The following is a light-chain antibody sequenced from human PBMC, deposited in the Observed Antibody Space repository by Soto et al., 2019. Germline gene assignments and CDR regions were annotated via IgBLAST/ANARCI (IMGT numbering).Light chain of an antibody. J-gene: IGKJ2*01. Sequence: DIQMTQSPSSLSASVGDRVTITCRASQSISNYLNCYQHRPGKAPKLLIYAASSLQSGVPSRFSGSGSGTDFTLTISSLQPEDFATYYCQQSYSTLYTFAQGTKLEIK. V-gene: IGKV1-39*01. CDR2: AAS. CDR1: QSISNY. CDR3: QQSYSTLYT.